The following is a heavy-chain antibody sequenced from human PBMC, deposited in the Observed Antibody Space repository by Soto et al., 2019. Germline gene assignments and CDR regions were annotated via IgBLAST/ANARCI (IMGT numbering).Heavy chain of an antibody. CDR2: MNPNSGNT. V-gene: IGHV1-8*01. CDR1: GYTLTSYD. J-gene: IGHJ3*02. CDR3: ARLAYCRCDSHSEAFVI. Sequence: ASVKVSCKASGYTLTSYDINWVRQATGQGLEWMGWMNPNSGNTGYAQKFQGRVTMTRNTSISTAYMELSSLRSDDMVVYYWARLAYCRCDSHSEAFVIWG. D-gene: IGHD2-21*02.